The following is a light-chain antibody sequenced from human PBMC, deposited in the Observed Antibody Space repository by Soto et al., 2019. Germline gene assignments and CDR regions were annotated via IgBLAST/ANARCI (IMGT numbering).Light chain of an antibody. CDR2: DSS. CDR3: QQRSNWRT. V-gene: IGKV3-11*01. CDR1: QSIDNY. J-gene: IGKJ5*01. Sequence: EIVLTQSPATLSLSPGERATLPCRASQSIDNYLGWYQQKPGQAPRLLMYDSSNRATDTPARFSGSGSGTDFTLTISSLEPEDFAVYYCQQRSNWRTFGQGTRLEIK.